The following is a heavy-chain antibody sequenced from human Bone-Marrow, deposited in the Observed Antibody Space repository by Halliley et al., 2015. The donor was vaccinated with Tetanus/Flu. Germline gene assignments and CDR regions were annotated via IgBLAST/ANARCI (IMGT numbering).Heavy chain of an antibody. CDR3: AKANYHFYYNLNV. CDR2: ITGDGTET. Sequence: VSLITGDGTETYYADSVKGRFTISRDNSKNSLYLQMNSLRAEDTALYYCAKANYHFYYNLNVWGQGTTVPVSS. V-gene: IGHV3-43*02. J-gene: IGHJ6*02.